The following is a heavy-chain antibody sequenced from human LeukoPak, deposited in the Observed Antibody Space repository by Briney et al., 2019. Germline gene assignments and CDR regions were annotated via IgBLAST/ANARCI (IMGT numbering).Heavy chain of an antibody. CDR2: VYGNGAAT. CDR1: GFTFSTYS. CDR3: AKDQRPDSGYDIDY. Sequence: PGGSLRLSCTASGFTFSTYSMNWVRQAPRKGLEWVSVVYGNGAATYYADSVKGRFTISRDNSKNTVYLQMHGLRDDDTAIYYCAKDQRPDSGYDIDYWGQGTLVTVSS. D-gene: IGHD5-12*01. V-gene: IGHV3-23*01. J-gene: IGHJ4*02.